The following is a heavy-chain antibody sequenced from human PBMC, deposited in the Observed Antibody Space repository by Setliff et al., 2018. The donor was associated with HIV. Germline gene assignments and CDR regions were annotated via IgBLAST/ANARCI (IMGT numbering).Heavy chain of an antibody. J-gene: IGHJ4*02. CDR1: GGSFSGYY. CDR3: ARLSTTSRDFDS. V-gene: IGHV4-34*09. CDR2: INHSGST. D-gene: IGHD2-2*01. Sequence: SETLSLTCAVYGGSFSGYYWSWIRQPPGKGLEWIGEINHSGSTNYNPSLKSRLTISIDTSENQFSLKLSSVTAADTAVYYCARLSTTSRDFDSWGQGTLVTVSS.